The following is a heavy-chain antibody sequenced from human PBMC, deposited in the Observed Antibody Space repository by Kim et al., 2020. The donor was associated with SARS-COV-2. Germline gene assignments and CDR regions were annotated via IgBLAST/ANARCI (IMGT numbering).Heavy chain of an antibody. CDR3: ARMNCPGGNCYAGPYYYGMDV. J-gene: IGHJ6*02. D-gene: IGHD2-15*01. Sequence: GGSLRLSCEVSGFIVNTYSMNWVRQAPGKGLEWVSFISIRRSDTYYADSLKGRFTISRDNAKNSVYLQINSLRVEDTGVYYCARMNCPGGNCYAGPYYYGMDVWGQGTTVTVSS. CDR1: GFIVNTYS. CDR2: ISIRRSDT. V-gene: IGHV3-21*06.